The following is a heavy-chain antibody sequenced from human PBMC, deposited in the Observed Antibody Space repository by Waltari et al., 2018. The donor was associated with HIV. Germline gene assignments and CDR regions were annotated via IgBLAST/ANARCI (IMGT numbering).Heavy chain of an antibody. Sequence: EVQLLEPGGGLVQPGGPLRLSCRASGFSFSTYALTWVRQAPGKGLEWVSGISGSGDNRYYADSVKGRFTISRDNSKNKVFLQMKSLRPEDTAFYYCTKDPVTAVGNINWFDPWGQGTLVTVSS. J-gene: IGHJ5*02. CDR2: ISGSGDNR. V-gene: IGHV3-23*01. CDR1: GFSFSTYA. D-gene: IGHD6-13*01. CDR3: TKDPVTAVGNINWFDP.